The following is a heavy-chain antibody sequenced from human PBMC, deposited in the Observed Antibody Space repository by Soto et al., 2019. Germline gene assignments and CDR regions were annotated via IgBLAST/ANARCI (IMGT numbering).Heavy chain of an antibody. CDR3: ARDGGYYGSGSYCDP. CDR2: IWYDGSNK. Sequence: QVQLVESGGGVVQPGRSLRLSCAASGFTFSTYDMHWVRQAPGKGLERVAVIWYDGSNKYYGDSVKGRFTISRDNSKSTLDLQMHNLSAEDAAVYYCARDGGYYGSGSYCDPWGQGTLVSVSS. V-gene: IGHV3-33*01. D-gene: IGHD3-10*01. CDR1: GFTFSTYD. J-gene: IGHJ5*02.